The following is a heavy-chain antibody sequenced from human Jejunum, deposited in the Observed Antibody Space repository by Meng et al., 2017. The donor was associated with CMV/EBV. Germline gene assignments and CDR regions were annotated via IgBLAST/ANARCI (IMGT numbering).Heavy chain of an antibody. Sequence: QGKGLEGVSVIFSSGNSVTSTYYADSVKGRFTISRDIPENTLYLQMNSLRDEDTAVYYCAKDRGSIVLVPAAMGRRRYYSDGMDVWGQGTTVTVSS. CDR3: AKDRGSIVLVPAAMGRRRYYSDGMDV. V-gene: IGHV3-23*03. CDR2: IFSSGNSVTST. D-gene: IGHD2-2*01. J-gene: IGHJ6*02.